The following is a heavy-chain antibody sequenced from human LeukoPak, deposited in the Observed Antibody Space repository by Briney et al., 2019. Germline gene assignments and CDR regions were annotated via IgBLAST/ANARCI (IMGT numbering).Heavy chain of an antibody. CDR2: ISPSGGST. J-gene: IGHJ4*02. CDR1: GYTFTSYD. D-gene: IGHD1-26*01. V-gene: IGHV1-46*01. CDR3: ARLMGATEDNY. Sequence: VASVKVSCKASGYTFTSYDINWVRQAPGQGLEWMGIISPSGGSTSYAQKFQGRVTMTRDTSTSTVYMELSSLRSEDTAVYYCARLMGATEDNYWGQGTLVTVSS.